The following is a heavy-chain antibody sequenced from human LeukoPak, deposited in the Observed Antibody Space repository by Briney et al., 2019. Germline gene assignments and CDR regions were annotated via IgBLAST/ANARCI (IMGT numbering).Heavy chain of an antibody. CDR1: GYTFTNYY. Sequence: ASVKVSCKASGYTFTNYYMHWVRQAPGQGLEWMEIINPSGGSTSYAQKFQGRVTMTRDTSTSTVYMELSSLRSEDTAVYYCARGGTTVVLPTVRLDYWGQGTLVTVSS. J-gene: IGHJ4*02. V-gene: IGHV1-46*01. CDR3: ARGGTTVVLPTVRLDY. CDR2: INPSGGST. D-gene: IGHD4-23*01.